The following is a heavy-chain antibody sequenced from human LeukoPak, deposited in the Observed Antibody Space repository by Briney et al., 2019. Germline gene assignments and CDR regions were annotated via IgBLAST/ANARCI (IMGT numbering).Heavy chain of an antibody. J-gene: IGHJ5*02. D-gene: IGHD4-17*01. CDR1: GGSFSGYY. Sequence: PSETLSLTCAVYGGSFSGYYWSWIRQPPGKGPEWIGEINHSGSTNYNPSLKSRVTISVDASKNQFSLKLSSVTAADTAVYYCASTGNWFDPWGQGTLVTVSS. CDR2: INHSGST. CDR3: ASTGNWFDP. V-gene: IGHV4-34*01.